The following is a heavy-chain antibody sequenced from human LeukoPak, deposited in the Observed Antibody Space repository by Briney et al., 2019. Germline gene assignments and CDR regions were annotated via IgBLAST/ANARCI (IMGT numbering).Heavy chain of an antibody. D-gene: IGHD2-21*02. CDR1: GDSVSSNSAA. CDR3: ARVAEVYCGGDCYLS. J-gene: IGHJ5*02. Sequence: SQTLSLTCAISGDSVSSNSAAWNWIRQSPSRGLEWLGRTYYRSKWYNDNAVSVKSRITINPDTSKNQFSLQLNSVTPEDTAVYYCARVAEVYCGGDCYLSWGQGTLVTVSS. CDR2: TYYRSKWYN. V-gene: IGHV6-1*01.